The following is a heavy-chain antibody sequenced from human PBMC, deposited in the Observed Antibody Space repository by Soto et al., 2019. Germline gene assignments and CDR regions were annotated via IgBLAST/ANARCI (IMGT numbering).Heavy chain of an antibody. CDR3: ARDLLLWFGGDDY. V-gene: IGHV4-34*01. CDR2: INHSGST. Sequence: SHPLSLTYSSLGRSSCDCYLSWIRQPPGKGLEWIGEINHSGSTNYNPSLKSRVTISVDASKNQFSLKLSSVTAADTAVYYCARDLLLWFGGDDYWGQG. D-gene: IGHD3-10*01. CDR1: GRSSCDCY. J-gene: IGHJ4*02.